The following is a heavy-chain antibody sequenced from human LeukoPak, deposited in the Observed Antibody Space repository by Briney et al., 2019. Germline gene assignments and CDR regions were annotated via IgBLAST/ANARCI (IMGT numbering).Heavy chain of an antibody. Sequence: PPETLSLTCTVSGGSISSSSYYWGWIRQPPGKGLEWIGSIYYSGITYYNPSLKSRVTISVDTSKNQFSLKLSSVTAADTAVYYCARHWSSGWYNDAFDIWGQGTMVTVSS. CDR2: IYYSGIT. D-gene: IGHD6-19*01. J-gene: IGHJ3*02. CDR3: ARHWSSGWYNDAFDI. V-gene: IGHV4-39*01. CDR1: GGSISSSSYY.